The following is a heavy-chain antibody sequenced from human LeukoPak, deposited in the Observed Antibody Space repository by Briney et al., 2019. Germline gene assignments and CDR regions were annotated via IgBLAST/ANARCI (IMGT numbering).Heavy chain of an antibody. D-gene: IGHD3-3*01. CDR2: INPNSGGT. V-gene: IGHV1-2*02. CDR1: GYTFTGYH. CDR3: ARGFTIHYYYYMDV. Sequence: ASVKVSCKASGYTFTGYHMHWVRQAPGQGLESMGWINPNSGGTNYAQKFQGRVTMTRDTSISTAYMELSRLRSDDTAVYYCARGFTIHYYYYMDVWGKGTTVTVSS. J-gene: IGHJ6*03.